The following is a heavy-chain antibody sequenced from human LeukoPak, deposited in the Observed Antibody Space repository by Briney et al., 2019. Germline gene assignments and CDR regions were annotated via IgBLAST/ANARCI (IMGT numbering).Heavy chain of an antibody. CDR3: AKGGVVPGAKYGMDV. Sequence: GGSLRLSCAASGFTFSSYAMSWVRQAPGKGLEWVSAISGSGGSTYYADSVKGRFTISRDNSKNTLYLQMNSLRAEDTAVYYCAKGGVVPGAKYGMDVWAQGTTVTVSS. CDR2: ISGSGGST. CDR1: GFTFSSYA. V-gene: IGHV3-23*01. D-gene: IGHD2-2*01. J-gene: IGHJ6*02.